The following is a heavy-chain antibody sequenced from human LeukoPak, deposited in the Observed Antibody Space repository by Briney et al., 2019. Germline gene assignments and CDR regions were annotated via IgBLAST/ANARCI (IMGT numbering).Heavy chain of an antibody. V-gene: IGHV3-53*01. Sequence: GGSLRLSCAASGFTVSSNYMSWVRQVPGKGLEWVSVIYSGGSTYYADSVKGRFTISRDNSKNTLYLQMNSLRAEDTAIYYCARDRYYDSSGYYYSEYWGQGTLVTVSS. J-gene: IGHJ4*02. D-gene: IGHD3-22*01. CDR1: GFTVSSNY. CDR3: ARDRYYDSSGYYYSEY. CDR2: IYSGGST.